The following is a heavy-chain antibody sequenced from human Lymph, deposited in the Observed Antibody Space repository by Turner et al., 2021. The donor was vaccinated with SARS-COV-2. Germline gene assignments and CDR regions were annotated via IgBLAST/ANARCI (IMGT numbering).Heavy chain of an antibody. D-gene: IGHD1-7*01. V-gene: IGHV1-69*10. CDR2: IIPNIGIA. CDR1: GGTFSIYD. Sequence: HVHLAQSGAEVKKPGSSVKVLCKASGGTFSIYDISWVRQAPGQGLEWMGGIIPNIGIANYAQKFQGRVTITADKSTSTAYMELSSLRSEDTAVYHCARGHSWNYDAVDIWGQGTMVTVSS. J-gene: IGHJ3*02. CDR3: ARGHSWNYDAVDI.